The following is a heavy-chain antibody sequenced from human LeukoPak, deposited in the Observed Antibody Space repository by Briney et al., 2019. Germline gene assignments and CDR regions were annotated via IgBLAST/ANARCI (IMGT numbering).Heavy chain of an antibody. D-gene: IGHD4-17*01. J-gene: IGHJ4*02. CDR1: GYTFTGYY. CDR2: INPNSGYT. Sequence: ASVKVSCKASGYTFTGYYMHWVRQAPGQGLEWMGRINPNSGYTDYAQKFQGRVTMTRDTSISTAYMELSSLKSDDTAVYYCARMFRFGDYDSIFFWGQGTLVTVSS. CDR3: ARMFRFGDYDSIFF. V-gene: IGHV1-2*06.